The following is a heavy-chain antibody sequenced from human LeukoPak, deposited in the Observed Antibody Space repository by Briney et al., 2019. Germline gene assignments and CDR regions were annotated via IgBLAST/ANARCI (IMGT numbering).Heavy chain of an antibody. Sequence: GGSLRLSCAASGFTFSSYAMSWVRQAPGKGLEWVSAISGSGGSTYYADSVKGRFTISRDNSKDTLYLQMNSLRAEDTAVYYCAKGVDILTGYYVYYFDYWGQGTLVTVSS. CDR2: ISGSGGST. D-gene: IGHD3-9*01. V-gene: IGHV3-23*01. CDR1: GFTFSSYA. CDR3: AKGVDILTGYYVYYFDY. J-gene: IGHJ4*02.